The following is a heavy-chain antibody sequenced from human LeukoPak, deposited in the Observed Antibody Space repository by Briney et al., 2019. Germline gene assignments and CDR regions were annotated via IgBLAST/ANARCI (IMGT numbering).Heavy chain of an antibody. CDR1: GFTFTSHS. CDR2: IGSRSTSI. CDR3: ARESSESFDI. J-gene: IGHJ3*02. V-gene: IGHV3-21*01. D-gene: IGHD6-25*01. Sequence: KSGGSLRLSCAASGFTFTSHSMNWVRQAPGKGLEWVSSIGSRSTSIYYADSEKGRFTISRDNAKNSLYLQMNSLRAEDTAVYYCARESSESFDIWGQGTVVTVS.